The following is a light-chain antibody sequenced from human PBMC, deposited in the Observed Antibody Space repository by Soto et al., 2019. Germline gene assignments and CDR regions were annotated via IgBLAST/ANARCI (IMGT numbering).Light chain of an antibody. CDR3: SSYAGSSHYV. V-gene: IGLV2-8*01. CDR1: NSDVGGYNY. Sequence: QSALTQPPSASGSPGQSVTISCTGTNSDVGGYNYVSWYQQHPGKAPKLMIYEVSKRPSGVPDRFSGSKSGNTASLTVSGLQAEDGADYYCSSYAGSSHYVFGTGTKVTVL. J-gene: IGLJ1*01. CDR2: EVS.